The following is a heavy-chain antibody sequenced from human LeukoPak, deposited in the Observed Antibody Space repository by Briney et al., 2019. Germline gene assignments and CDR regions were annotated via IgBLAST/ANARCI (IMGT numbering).Heavy chain of an antibody. V-gene: IGHV5-51*01. D-gene: IGHD3-10*01. J-gene: IGHJ4*02. CDR1: GYIFTHYW. CDR2: IYPADSDT. CDR3: ARQSRDGSKTRGYFFDY. Sequence: ESLKISCQGSGYIFTHYWIGWVRQRPGKDLESMGIIYPADSDTTYSPSFQGQVTISVDKSISTVYLQWSSLKASDTAMYYRARQSRDGSKTRGYFFDYWGQGTLVTVSS.